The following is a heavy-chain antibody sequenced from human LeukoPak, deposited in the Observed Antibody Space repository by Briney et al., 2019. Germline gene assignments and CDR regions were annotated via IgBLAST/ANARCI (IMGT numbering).Heavy chain of an antibody. D-gene: IGHD3-10*01. J-gene: IGHJ3*02. CDR2: IRYDGSNK. CDR1: GFTFSSYG. CDR3: AKPYYYGSGSYYKYAFDI. Sequence: PGGSLRLSCAASGFTFSSYGMHWVRQAPGKGLEWVAFIRYDGSNKYYADTLKGRFTISRDNSKNTLYLQMNSLRAEDTAVYYCAKPYYYGSGSYYKYAFDIWGQGTMVTVSS. V-gene: IGHV3-30*02.